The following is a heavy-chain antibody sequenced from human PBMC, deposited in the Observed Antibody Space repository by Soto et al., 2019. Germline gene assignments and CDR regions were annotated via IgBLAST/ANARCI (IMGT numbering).Heavy chain of an antibody. J-gene: IGHJ3*02. CDR1: GYTFTSYY. CDR3: ASSSGWEDAFDI. CDR2: INPSGGST. D-gene: IGHD6-19*01. Sequence: ASVKVSCKASGYTFTSYYMHWVRQAPGQGLEWMGIINPSGGSTSYAQKFQGRVTMTRDPSTSTVYMELSSLRSEDTAVYYCASSSGWEDAFDIWGQGTMVTVSS. V-gene: IGHV1-46*03.